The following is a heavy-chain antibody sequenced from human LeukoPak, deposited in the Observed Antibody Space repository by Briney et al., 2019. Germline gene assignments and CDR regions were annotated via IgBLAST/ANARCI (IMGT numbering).Heavy chain of an antibody. D-gene: IGHD6-19*01. CDR1: GFIFRSYW. J-gene: IGHJ5*02. CDR3: ARVAGWHWFDP. V-gene: IGHV3-23*01. CDR2: IRPSGDNT. Sequence: GGSLRLSCAASGFIFRSYWVTWVRQAPGRGLEWVSSIRPSGDNTYYGDSVKGRFTISRDNSKNTLYLQMNNMRVDDTAVYYCARVAGWHWFDPWGQGTLVTVSS.